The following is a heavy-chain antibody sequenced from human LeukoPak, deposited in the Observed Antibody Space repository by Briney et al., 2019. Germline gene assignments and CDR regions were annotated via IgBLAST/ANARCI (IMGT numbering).Heavy chain of an antibody. CDR3: ARRKVLRFLEWLLTRTGWFDP. Sequence: PSETLSLTCAVYGGSFSGYYWSWIRQPPGKGLEWIGEINHSGSTNYNPSLKSRVTISVDTSKNQFSLKLSSVTAADTAVYYCARRKVLRFLEWLLTRTGWFDPWGQGTLVTVSS. J-gene: IGHJ5*02. D-gene: IGHD3-3*01. V-gene: IGHV4-34*01. CDR1: GGSFSGYY. CDR2: INHSGST.